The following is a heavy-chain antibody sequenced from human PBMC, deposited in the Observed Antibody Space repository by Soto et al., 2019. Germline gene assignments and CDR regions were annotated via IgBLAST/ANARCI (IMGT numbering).Heavy chain of an antibody. D-gene: IGHD3-3*01. CDR2: IYYSRST. CDR3: GAGVVGAEYFQH. J-gene: IGHJ1*01. CDR1: GGSISSGGYY. V-gene: IGHV4-31*03. Sequence: QVQLQESGPGLVKPSQTLSLTCTVSGGSISSGGYYWSWIRQHPGKGLEWIGYIYYSRSTYYNPSPKSRVTISVDTSKNQFSLKLSSVTAADTAVYYCGAGVVGAEYFQHWGQGTLVTVSS.